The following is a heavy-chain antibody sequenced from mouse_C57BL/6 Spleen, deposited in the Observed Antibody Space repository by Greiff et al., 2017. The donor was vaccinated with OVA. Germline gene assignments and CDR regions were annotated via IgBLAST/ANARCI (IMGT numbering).Heavy chain of an antibody. Sequence: VQLQQSGPELVKPGASVKIPCKASGYTFTDYNLDWVKQSHGKSLEWIGDINPNNGGTIYNQKFKGKATLTVDKSSSTAYLELRSLTSEDTAVYYCARLGLRRWAPFDDWGQGTTLTVSS. J-gene: IGHJ2*01. CDR3: ARLGLRRWAPFDD. CDR1: GYTFTDYN. D-gene: IGHD2-4*01. CDR2: INPNNGGT. V-gene: IGHV1-18*01.